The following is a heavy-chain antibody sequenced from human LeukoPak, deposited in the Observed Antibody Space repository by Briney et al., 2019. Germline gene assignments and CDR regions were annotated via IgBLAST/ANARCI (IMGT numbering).Heavy chain of an antibody. V-gene: IGHV3-11*05. J-gene: IGHJ3*02. D-gene: IGHD3-10*01. Sequence: GGSRRLSCAASGFTLSAYYMSCIRQAPGKGLEWVSYISSSSSCTNYADSVKGRFTISRDNAKNSLYPQMNSLRAEDTAVYYCARVTGYNDAFDIWSQGTMVTVSS. CDR2: ISSSSSCT. CDR3: ARVTGYNDAFDI. CDR1: GFTLSAYY.